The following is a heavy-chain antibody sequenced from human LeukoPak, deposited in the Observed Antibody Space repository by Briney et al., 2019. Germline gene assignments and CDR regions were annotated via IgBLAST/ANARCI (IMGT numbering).Heavy chain of an antibody. CDR1: GYSISSGYY. Sequence: SETLSHTCTVSGYSISSGYYWGWIRQPPGKGLEWIGSIYHSGSTYYNPSLKSRVTISVDTSKNQFSLKLSSVTAADTAVYYCARDDRELRIPNWFDPWGQGTLVTVSS. V-gene: IGHV4-38-2*02. D-gene: IGHD1-7*01. CDR2: IYHSGST. CDR3: ARDDRELRIPNWFDP. J-gene: IGHJ5*02.